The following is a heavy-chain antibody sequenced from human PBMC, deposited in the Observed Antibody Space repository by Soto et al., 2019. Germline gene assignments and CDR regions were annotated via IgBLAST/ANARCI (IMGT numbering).Heavy chain of an antibody. J-gene: IGHJ4*02. V-gene: IGHV3-23*01. Sequence: EVQLLESGGGLVQPGGSLRLSCAASGFTFSSYAMSWVRQAPGKGLEWVSAISGSGGSTYYADSVKGRFTISRDNSKNTLYLQMNRLRAEDTAVYYCAKDHSITIFGWLGYWGQGTLVTVSS. D-gene: IGHD3-3*01. CDR1: GFTFSSYA. CDR2: ISGSGGST. CDR3: AKDHSITIFGWLGY.